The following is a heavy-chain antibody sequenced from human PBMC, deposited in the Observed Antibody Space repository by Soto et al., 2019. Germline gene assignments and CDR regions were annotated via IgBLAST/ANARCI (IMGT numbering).Heavy chain of an antibody. CDR3: AKDVPSIAARKDYYYGMDV. Sequence: QVQLVESGGGVVQPGRSLRLSCAASGFTFSSYGMHWVRQAPGKGLEWVAIISYDGSNKYYADSVKGRFTISRDNSKNTRYLQMNILRPEYTAVYSGAKDVPSIAARKDYYYGMDVWGQGTTVTASS. J-gene: IGHJ6*02. V-gene: IGHV3-30*18. CDR1: GFTFSSYG. D-gene: IGHD6-6*01. CDR2: ISYDGSNK.